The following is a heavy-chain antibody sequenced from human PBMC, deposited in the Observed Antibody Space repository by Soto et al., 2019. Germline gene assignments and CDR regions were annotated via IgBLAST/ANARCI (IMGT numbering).Heavy chain of an antibody. D-gene: IGHD5-12*01. V-gene: IGHV3-53*01. CDR1: GFTVSSNY. Sequence: GGSLRLSCAASGFTVSSNYMSWVRQAPGKELEWVSVIYSGGSTYYADSVNGRFTISRDNSKNTLYLQMNSLRAEDTAVYYCARDTRYSGYDLGWVDAFDIWGQGTMVTVSS. J-gene: IGHJ3*02. CDR3: ARDTRYSGYDLGWVDAFDI. CDR2: IYSGGST.